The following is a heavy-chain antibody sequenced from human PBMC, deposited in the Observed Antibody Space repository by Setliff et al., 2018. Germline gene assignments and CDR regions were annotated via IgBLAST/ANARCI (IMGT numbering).Heavy chain of an antibody. D-gene: IGHD4-4*01. V-gene: IGHV4-39*01. Sequence: SETLSLTCTVSGASLNSGTYYWGWVRQSPEKGLEWIGSIYYRGINFSNPSLRSRVTMSVDTSKNQFSLNLTSVTAADTAIYYCARASVVHAVTIGYWGQGTLVTVSS. J-gene: IGHJ4*02. CDR1: GASLNSGTYY. CDR3: ARASVVHAVTIGY. CDR2: IYYRGIN.